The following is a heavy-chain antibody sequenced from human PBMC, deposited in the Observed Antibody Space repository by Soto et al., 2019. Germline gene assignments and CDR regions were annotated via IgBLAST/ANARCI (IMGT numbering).Heavy chain of an antibody. Sequence: AASVKVSCKASGGTFSSYAISWVRQAPGQGLEWMGGIIPIFGTANYAQKFQGRVTITADESTSTAYMELSSLRSEDTAVYYCAREAHRGYSSSWYGYYYYYGMDVWGQGTTVTVS. CDR1: GGTFSSYA. D-gene: IGHD6-13*01. V-gene: IGHV1-69*13. J-gene: IGHJ6*02. CDR2: IIPIFGTA. CDR3: AREAHRGYSSSWYGYYYYYGMDV.